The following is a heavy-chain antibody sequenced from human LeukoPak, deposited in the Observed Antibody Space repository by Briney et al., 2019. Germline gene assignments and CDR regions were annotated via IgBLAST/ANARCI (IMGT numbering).Heavy chain of an antibody. J-gene: IGHJ4*02. D-gene: IGHD3-22*01. Sequence: GGSLRLSCTASGFTFGDYSMSWFRQAPGKGLEWVSAISGSGGSTYYADSVKGRFTISRDNSKNTLYLQMNSLRAEDTAVYYCAKKSSIVVVITSEYYFDYWGQGTLVTVSS. V-gene: IGHV3-23*01. CDR3: AKKSSIVVVITSEYYFDY. CDR1: GFTFGDYS. CDR2: ISGSGGST.